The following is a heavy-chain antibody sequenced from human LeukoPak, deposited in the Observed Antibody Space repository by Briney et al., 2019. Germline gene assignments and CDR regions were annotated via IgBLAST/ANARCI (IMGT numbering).Heavy chain of an antibody. CDR1: GFTFSTSA. CDR3: ARDPSSAPYSTYWAANYFDP. V-gene: IGHV3-30*04. D-gene: IGHD6-13*01. Sequence: GGSLRLSCAASGFTFSTSAMHWVRRTPGKGLEWVALISYDGSQHYLADSLKGRFTISRDNFKNTLYLQMTSLRLDDTAMYYCARDPSSAPYSTYWAANYFDPWGQGTLVTVSS. CDR2: ISYDGSQH. J-gene: IGHJ5*02.